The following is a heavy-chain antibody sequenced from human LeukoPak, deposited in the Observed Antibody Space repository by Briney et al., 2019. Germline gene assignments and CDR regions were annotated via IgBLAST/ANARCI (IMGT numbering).Heavy chain of an antibody. V-gene: IGHV4-59*01. CDR3: ARVHYSGSYYSAFDH. CDR2: IYYSGST. D-gene: IGHD1-26*01. CDR1: GGSISSYY. J-gene: IGHJ3*01. Sequence: SETLSLTCTVSGGSISSYYWSWIRQPPGKGLEWIGYIYYSGSTNYNPSLKSRVTISVDTSKNQFSLKLSSVTAADTAVYYCARVHYSGSYYSAFDHWGQGTMVTVSS.